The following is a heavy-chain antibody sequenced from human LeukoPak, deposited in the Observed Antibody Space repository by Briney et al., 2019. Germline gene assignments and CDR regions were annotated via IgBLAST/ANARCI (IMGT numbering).Heavy chain of an antibody. CDR2: IIPIFGTA. D-gene: IGHD3-22*01. V-gene: IGHV1-69*06. CDR1: GYTFTSYD. Sequence: GASVKVSCKASGYTFTSYDINWVRQATGQGLEWMGGIIPIFGTANYAQKFQGRVTITADKSTSTAYMELSRLRSDDTAVYYCARDKYDSSGYYSYWYFDLWGRGTLVTVSS. J-gene: IGHJ2*01. CDR3: ARDKYDSSGYYSYWYFDL.